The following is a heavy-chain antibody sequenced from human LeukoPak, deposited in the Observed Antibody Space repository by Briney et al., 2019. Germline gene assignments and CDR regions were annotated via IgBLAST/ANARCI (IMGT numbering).Heavy chain of an antibody. Sequence: GGSLRLSCAASGFTFSSYSMNWVRQAPGKGLEWVSSISSSSSYIYYADSVKGRFTISRDNAKNSLYLQMNSLRAEDTAVYYCARDWGITMVRGVILDWFDPWGQGTLVTVSS. CDR2: ISSSSSYI. CDR1: GFTFSSYS. CDR3: ARDWGITMVRGVILDWFDP. J-gene: IGHJ5*02. D-gene: IGHD3-10*01. V-gene: IGHV3-21*01.